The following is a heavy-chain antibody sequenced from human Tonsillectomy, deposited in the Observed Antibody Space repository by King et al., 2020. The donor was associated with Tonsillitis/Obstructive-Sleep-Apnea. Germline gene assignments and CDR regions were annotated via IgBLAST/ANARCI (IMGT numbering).Heavy chain of an antibody. CDR2: INHSGST. D-gene: IGHD3-3*01. CDR3: ARVLRFLEWFPYMDV. CDR1: GGSFSGYY. Sequence: VQLQQWGAGLLKPSETLSLTCAVSGGSFSGYYWSWIRQPPGKGLEWIGEINHSGSTNYNPSLKSRVTISVDTSKNQFSLKLSSVTAADTAVYYCARVLRFLEWFPYMDVWGKGTTVTVSS. V-gene: IGHV4-34*01. J-gene: IGHJ6*03.